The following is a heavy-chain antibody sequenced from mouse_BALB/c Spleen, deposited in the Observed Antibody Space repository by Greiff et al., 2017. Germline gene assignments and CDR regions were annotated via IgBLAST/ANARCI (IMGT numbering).Heavy chain of an antibody. V-gene: IGHV5-4*02. CDR1: GFTFSDYY. D-gene: IGHD2-1*01. CDR2: ISDGGSYT. J-gene: IGHJ3*01. Sequence: EVQVVESGGGLVKPGGSLKLSCAASGFTFSDYYMYWVRQTPEKRLEWVATISDGGSYTYYPDSVKGRFTISRDNAKNNLYLQMSSLKSEDTAMYYCAREGYYGNYGGFAYWGQGTLVTVSA. CDR3: AREGYYGNYGGFAY.